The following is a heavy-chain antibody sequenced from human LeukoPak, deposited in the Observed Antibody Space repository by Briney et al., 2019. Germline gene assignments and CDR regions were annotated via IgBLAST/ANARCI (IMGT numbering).Heavy chain of an antibody. V-gene: IGHV3-23*01. D-gene: IGHD2-2*01. J-gene: IGHJ6*02. CDR1: GFTFSAHA. CDR2: ISGSGSGT. Sequence: GGCLRLSCAASGFTFSAHATSSVRPGPRKGLEWVSGISGSGSGTYYADSVRGRFTISRDNSKNTLSLHMSSLRAEDTAVYYCANQPLPAIPGYYRYGTEVWGQGTTVTVSS. CDR3: ANQPLPAIPGYYRYGTEV.